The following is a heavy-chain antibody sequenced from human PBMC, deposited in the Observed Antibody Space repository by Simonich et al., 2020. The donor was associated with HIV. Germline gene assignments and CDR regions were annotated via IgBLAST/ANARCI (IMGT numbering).Heavy chain of an antibody. J-gene: IGHJ4*02. CDR2: NNPYKGDT. CDR1: GYTFTDYY. CDR3: ARAAADYYDTSGYYYGDYFDY. V-gene: IGHV1-2*06. Sequence: QVQLVQSGAEVKKPGASVKVYCKASGYTFTDYYIHWVRQAPGQGLGGWAQNNPYKGDTSNAKNVQGRVTMTRETSISTAYMELSRLKSDDTAVYYCARAAADYYDTSGYYYGDYFDYWGQGTLVTVSS. D-gene: IGHD3-22*01.